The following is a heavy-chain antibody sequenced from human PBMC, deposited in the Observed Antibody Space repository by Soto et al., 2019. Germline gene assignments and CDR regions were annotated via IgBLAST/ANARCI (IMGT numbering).Heavy chain of an antibody. CDR1: GVSISSGY. CDR3: ATSNTTCPGCYS. J-gene: IGHJ5*02. Sequence: QVQLQESGPGLVKRSETLSLTCIVSGVSISSGYCTWIRQSPGKGLEWIGYISHSGLRHYRASLQSRLTMSVETSKNKFSLNLTSVTAAATAIYYCATSNTTCPGCYSWGQGTMVTVSS. V-gene: IGHV4-59*01. D-gene: IGHD1-26*01. CDR2: ISHSGLR.